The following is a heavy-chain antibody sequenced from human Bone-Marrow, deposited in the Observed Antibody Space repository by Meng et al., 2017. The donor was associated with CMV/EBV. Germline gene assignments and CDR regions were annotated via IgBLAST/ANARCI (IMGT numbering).Heavy chain of an antibody. J-gene: IGHJ5*02. D-gene: IGHD3-3*01. CDR3: ARERPTVLRFLEWYSGWFAP. Sequence: ASVKVSCKASGYTFTSYYMHWVRQAPGQGLEWMGIINPSGGSTSYAQKFQGRVTMTRDTSTSTVYMELSSLRSEDTAVYYCARERPTVLRFLEWYSGWFAPWGQGTLVTVSS. CDR1: GYTFTSYY. CDR2: INPSGGST. V-gene: IGHV1-46*01.